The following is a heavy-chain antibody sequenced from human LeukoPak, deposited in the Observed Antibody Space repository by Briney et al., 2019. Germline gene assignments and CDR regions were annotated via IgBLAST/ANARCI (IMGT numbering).Heavy chain of an antibody. J-gene: IGHJ4*02. Sequence: PGGSLRLSCAASGFTFSDYYMNWIRQTPGKGLEWVSYISPSGSNTYCADSVKGRFTISRDNAKNSLYLQMNSLRAEDTAVYYCAREATISSWGQGTLVTVSS. CDR3: AREATISS. V-gene: IGHV3-11*01. CDR2: ISPSGSNT. CDR1: GFTFSDYY. D-gene: IGHD3-3*01.